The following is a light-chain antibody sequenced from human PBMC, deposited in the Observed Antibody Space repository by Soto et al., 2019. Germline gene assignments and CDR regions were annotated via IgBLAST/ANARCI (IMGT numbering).Light chain of an antibody. CDR1: SSNIGSNY. CDR3: AAWDDSLSGGV. CDR2: RNN. Sequence: QPVLTQPPSASGTPGQRVTLSCSGSSSNIGSNYVYWYQQFPGTAPKLLIYRNNQRPSGVPDRFSGSKSGTSASLAISGLRSEDEADYHCAAWDDSLSGGVFGGGTKLTVL. J-gene: IGLJ3*02. V-gene: IGLV1-47*01.